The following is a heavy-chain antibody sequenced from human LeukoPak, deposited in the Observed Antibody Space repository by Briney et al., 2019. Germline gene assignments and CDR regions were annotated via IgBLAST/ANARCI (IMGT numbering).Heavy chain of an antibody. CDR1: GYTFTGNY. J-gene: IGHJ5*02. D-gene: IGHD3-3*01. V-gene: IGHV1-2*02. CDR2: INPNSGGT. CDR3: ARGPLRFLEWLSGWFDP. Sequence: ASEKVSCKASGYTFTGNYMHWVRQAPGQGLEWMGWINPNSGGTNYAQKFQGRVTMTRDTSISTAYMELSRLRSDDTAVYYCARGPLRFLEWLSGWFDPWGQGTLVTVSS.